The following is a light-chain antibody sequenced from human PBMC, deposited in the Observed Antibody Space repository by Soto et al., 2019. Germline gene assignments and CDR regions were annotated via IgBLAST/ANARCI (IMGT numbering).Light chain of an antibody. Sequence: EIVLTQSPATLSLSPGERATLSCRASQSVSSYLAWYQQKPGQAPRLLIYDASNRATGIQARFSGSWSGTYFTLTISSLEPEDFAVYYYQQRSNWLPTFGQGTKVEIK. J-gene: IGKJ1*01. CDR1: QSVSSY. CDR2: DAS. CDR3: QQRSNWLPT. V-gene: IGKV3-11*01.